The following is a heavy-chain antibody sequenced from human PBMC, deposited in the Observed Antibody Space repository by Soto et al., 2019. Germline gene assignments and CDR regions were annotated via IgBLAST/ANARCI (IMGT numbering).Heavy chain of an antibody. V-gene: IGHV1-2*02. CDR2: INPNSGGT. D-gene: IGHD4-17*01. CDR3: ARDGTVTTTRGDYYYGMDA. Sequence: ASVKVSCKASGYTFTGYYMHWVRQAPGQGLEWMGWINPNSGGTNYAQKFQGRVTMTRDTSISTAYMELSRLRSDDTAVYYCARDGTVTTTRGDYYYGMDAWGQGTTVTVSS. J-gene: IGHJ6*02. CDR1: GYTFTGYY.